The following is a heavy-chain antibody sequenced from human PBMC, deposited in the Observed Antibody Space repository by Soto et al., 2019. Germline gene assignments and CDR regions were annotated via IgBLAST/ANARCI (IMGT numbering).Heavy chain of an antibody. J-gene: IGHJ4*02. CDR1: GFTFSDYY. CDR3: ARNSDIVVVPAAMLDY. D-gene: IGHD2-2*01. Sequence: GGSLRLSCAASGFTFSDYYMSWIRQAPGKGLEWVSYISSSGSTIYYADSVKGRFTISRDNAKNSLYLQMNSLRAEDTAVYYCARNSDIVVVPAAMLDYWGQGTLVTVSS. V-gene: IGHV3-11*01. CDR2: ISSSGSTI.